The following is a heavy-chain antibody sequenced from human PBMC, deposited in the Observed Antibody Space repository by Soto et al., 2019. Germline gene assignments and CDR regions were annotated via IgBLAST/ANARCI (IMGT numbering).Heavy chain of an antibody. D-gene: IGHD1-7*01. V-gene: IGHV4-4*07. CDR1: GGSISSYY. J-gene: IGHJ5*02. Sequence: PSETLSLTCTVSGGSISSYYWSWIRQPAGKGLEWIGRLNTYGNTHYNPSLKSRVTVSVDTSRNQFFLTLSFVTAADSAVYHCGRESGETWDYEASWGQGTPVTV. CDR3: GRESGETWDYEAS. CDR2: LNTYGNT.